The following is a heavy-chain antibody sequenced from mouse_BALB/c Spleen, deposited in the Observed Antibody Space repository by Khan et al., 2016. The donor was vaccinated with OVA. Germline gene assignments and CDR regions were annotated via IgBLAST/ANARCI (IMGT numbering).Heavy chain of an antibody. CDR3: VRHGKGLLRYYFDY. J-gene: IGHJ2*01. CDR2: FNPGSGSI. CDR1: GYTFTEYI. V-gene: IGHV1-62-2*01. Sequence: QVQLKQSGAELVKPGASVKLSCKASGYTFTEYIIHWVKQRSGQGLEWIGWFNPGSGSIKYNEQFKDKATLTADKSSTTVYMELSRLTSEDSAVYFCVRHGKGLLRYYFDYWGQGTTLTVSS. D-gene: IGHD1-1*01.